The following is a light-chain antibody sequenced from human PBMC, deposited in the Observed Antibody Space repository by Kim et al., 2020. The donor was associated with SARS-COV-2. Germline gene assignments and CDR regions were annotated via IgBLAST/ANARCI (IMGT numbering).Light chain of an antibody. Sequence: LYPGERATLSCRASQSVSSNTLGWYQQRRGQAPRLLIYGASSRATGIPDRFSGSGSGRDFSLTISRLEPEDFAVYYCQQYGRSPYTFGQGTKLEI. V-gene: IGKV3-20*01. CDR2: GAS. J-gene: IGKJ2*01. CDR3: QQYGRSPYT. CDR1: QSVSSNT.